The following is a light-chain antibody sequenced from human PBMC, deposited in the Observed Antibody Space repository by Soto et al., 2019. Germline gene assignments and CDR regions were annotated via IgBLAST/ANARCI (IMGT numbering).Light chain of an antibody. J-gene: IGLJ1*01. V-gene: IGLV2-14*01. CDR3: SSYTRSSTFV. Sequence: QSALTQPASLSGSPGQSITISCTGTSSDVGGYKYVSWFQQHPGKAPKLMIYGVSNRPSGVSHRFSGSKSGNTASLIISGLQAEDAADYYCSSYTRSSTFVFGTGNKVTVL. CDR2: GVS. CDR1: SSDVGGYKY.